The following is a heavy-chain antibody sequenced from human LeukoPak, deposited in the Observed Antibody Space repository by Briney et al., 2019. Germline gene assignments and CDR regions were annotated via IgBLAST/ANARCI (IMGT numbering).Heavy chain of an antibody. V-gene: IGHV3-48*03. Sequence: GGSLRLSCAASGFTFSSYEMTWVRQAPGKGLEWVSYISGSSTTIHYADSVKGRFTISRDSAKNSLYLQMNSLRVDDTAVYYCARERKSNYYMDVWGKGTTVTVSS. CDR3: ARERKSNYYMDV. CDR1: GFTFSSYE. J-gene: IGHJ6*03. CDR2: ISGSSTTI.